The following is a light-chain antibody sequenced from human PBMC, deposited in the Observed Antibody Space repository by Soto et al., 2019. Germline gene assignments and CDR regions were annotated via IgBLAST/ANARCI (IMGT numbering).Light chain of an antibody. Sequence: DIQMTQSPSSLSASVGDRVTITCRASQTIIRYLNWYQQKPGRAPNLLIYAASSLQSGVPSRFSGSGSWTEFTLTISSLQSEDFATYFCQQSYSTLFSFGPGTKVEIK. J-gene: IGKJ3*01. V-gene: IGKV1-39*01. CDR1: QTIIRY. CDR2: AAS. CDR3: QQSYSTLFS.